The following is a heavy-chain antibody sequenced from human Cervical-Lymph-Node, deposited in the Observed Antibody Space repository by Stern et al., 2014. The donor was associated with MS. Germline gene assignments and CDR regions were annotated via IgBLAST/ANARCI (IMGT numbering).Heavy chain of an antibody. D-gene: IGHD2-21*02. CDR1: GFTFSSYA. CDR3: AKEGQPLQDYYYGMDV. Sequence: VQLVESGGGVVRLGKSLRLSCAASGFTFSSYAMHWVRQAPGKGLEWLAVISFDGSQEYYADSVKGRFTISRDMSKNTLYLQLSSLKTEDTAVYYCAKEGQPLQDYYYGMDVWGQGTTVTVSS. V-gene: IGHV3-30*18. CDR2: ISFDGSQE. J-gene: IGHJ6*02.